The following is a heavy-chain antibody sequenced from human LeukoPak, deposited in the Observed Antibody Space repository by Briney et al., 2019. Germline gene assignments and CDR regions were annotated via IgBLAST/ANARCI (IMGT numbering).Heavy chain of an antibody. D-gene: IGHD3-22*01. V-gene: IGHV3-30*02. CDR1: GFTFSSYG. Sequence: GGSLRLSCAASGFTFSSYGTHWVRQAPAKGLDWVAFIRYDGSNKYYADSVKGRFTISRDNSKNTLYLQMNSLRAEDTAVYYCASLVVITEAWFDPWGQGTLVTVSS. J-gene: IGHJ5*02. CDR2: IRYDGSNK. CDR3: ASLVVITEAWFDP.